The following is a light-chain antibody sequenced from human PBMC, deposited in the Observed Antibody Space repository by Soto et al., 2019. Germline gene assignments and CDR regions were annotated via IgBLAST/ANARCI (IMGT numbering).Light chain of an antibody. V-gene: IGLV1-44*01. CDR2: SNN. CDR1: SSNLGSSN. CDR3: AAWDDSLNGWV. J-gene: IGLJ3*02. Sequence: QSVLTQPPSASGTPGQWVTISCSESSSNLGSSNVNWYQQLPGTAPKLLIYSNNRRPSGVPDRFSGSKSGTSASLAISGLQSEDEADYYCAAWDDSLNGWVFGGGTQLTVL.